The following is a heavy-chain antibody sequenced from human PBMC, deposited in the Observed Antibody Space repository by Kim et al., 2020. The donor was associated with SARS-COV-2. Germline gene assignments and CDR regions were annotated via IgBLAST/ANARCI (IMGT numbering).Heavy chain of an antibody. V-gene: IGHV1-18*01. CDR1: GYTFTSYG. Sequence: ASVKVSCKASGYTFTSYGISWVRQAPGQGLEWMGWISAYNGNTNYAQKLQGRVTMTTDTSTSTAYMELRSLRSDDTAVYYCARTPARSWSWATVVIRGWFDPWGQGTLVTVSS. CDR3: ARTPARSWSWATVVIRGWFDP. CDR2: ISAYNGNT. J-gene: IGHJ5*02. D-gene: IGHD4-17*01.